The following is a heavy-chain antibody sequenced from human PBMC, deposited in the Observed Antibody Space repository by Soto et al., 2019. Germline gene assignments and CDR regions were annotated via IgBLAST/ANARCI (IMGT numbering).Heavy chain of an antibody. D-gene: IGHD3-22*01. V-gene: IGHV3-23*01. J-gene: IGHJ4*02. CDR2: ISGGGDST. Sequence: PGGSLGLSCTASGFSFNNYNMNWVRQAPGKGLEWVSVISGGGDSTYYADSVKGRFTISRDNSKTTLYLQMNSLRAEDTAVYYCAKGGRIPNLRHYDNPNSWGQGTLVTVSS. CDR3: AKGGRIPNLRHYDNPNS. CDR1: GFSFNNYN.